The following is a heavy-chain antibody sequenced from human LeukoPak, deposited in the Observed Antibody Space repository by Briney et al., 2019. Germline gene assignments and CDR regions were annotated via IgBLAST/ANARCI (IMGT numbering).Heavy chain of an antibody. V-gene: IGHV4-31*03. CDR1: GGSVRSGGYY. Sequence: SQTLSLTCTVSGGSVRSGGYYWSWIRQHPGKGLEWIGYIFYTGRISYNPSLSSRVTISSDTSKNQFSLNLSSVTAADTAVYYCARGPPSPGYDFWSGYYYYYYMDVWGKGTTVTVSS. CDR2: IFYTGRI. D-gene: IGHD3-3*01. J-gene: IGHJ6*03. CDR3: ARGPPSPGYDFWSGYYYYYYMDV.